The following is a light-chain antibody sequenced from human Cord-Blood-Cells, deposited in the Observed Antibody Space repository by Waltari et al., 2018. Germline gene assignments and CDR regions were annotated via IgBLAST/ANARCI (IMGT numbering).Light chain of an antibody. CDR1: SSDVGGYHH. CDR3: SSYAGSNRV. Sequence: QSALTQPPSASASPGQSVTISRTGTSSDVGGYHHVSWYQQHPGKAPKLMIYEVSKRPSGVPDRFSGSKSGNTASLTVSGLQAEDEADYYCSSYAGSNRVFGGGTKLTVL. J-gene: IGLJ2*01. CDR2: EVS. V-gene: IGLV2-8*01.